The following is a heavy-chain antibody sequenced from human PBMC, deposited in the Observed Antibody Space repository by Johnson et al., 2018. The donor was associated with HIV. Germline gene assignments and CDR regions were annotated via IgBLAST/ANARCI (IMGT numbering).Heavy chain of an antibody. CDR2: INSDESST. V-gene: IGHV3-74*01. CDR3: AKDIGGSWGENAFDI. J-gene: IGHJ3*02. CDR1: GFTFVGHA. D-gene: IGHD1-26*01. Sequence: EVQLVESGGGLVKPGGSLRLSRAASGFTFVGHAMHWVRQAPGEGLVWVSRINSDESSTSYADSVKGRFTISRDNAKNSLYLQMNSLRAEDTALYYCAKDIGGSWGENAFDIWGQGTMVTVSS.